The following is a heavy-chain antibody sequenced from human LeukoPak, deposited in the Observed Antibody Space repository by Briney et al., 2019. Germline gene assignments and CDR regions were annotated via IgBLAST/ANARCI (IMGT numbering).Heavy chain of an antibody. D-gene: IGHD2-2*02. Sequence: SETLSLTCAVYGGSFSGYSWSWIRQPPGKGLEWIGEINHSGSTNYNPSLKSRVTISVDTSKNQFSLKLSSVTAADTAVYYCARGPPIVVVPAAIPAYGMDVWGQGTTVTVSS. V-gene: IGHV4-34*01. J-gene: IGHJ6*02. CDR2: INHSGST. CDR3: ARGPPIVVVPAAIPAYGMDV. CDR1: GGSFSGYS.